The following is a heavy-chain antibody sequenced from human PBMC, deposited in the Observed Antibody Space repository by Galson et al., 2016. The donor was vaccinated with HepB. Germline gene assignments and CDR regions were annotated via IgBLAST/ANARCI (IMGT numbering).Heavy chain of an antibody. CDR2: INEDGSTT. D-gene: IGHD5-12*01. CDR3: ARLHDPSYYDYFAHLDEFDF. Sequence: SLRLSCAGSGFSFHIYWMSWVRQAPGKGPEWVASINEDGSTTAYVDSVADRFTISRDNAKTTLFLHISNLRVGDTAKYYCARLHDPSYYDYFAHLDEFDFWGHGTLVAVSA. V-gene: IGHV3-7*01. CDR1: GFSFHIYW. J-gene: IGHJ3*01.